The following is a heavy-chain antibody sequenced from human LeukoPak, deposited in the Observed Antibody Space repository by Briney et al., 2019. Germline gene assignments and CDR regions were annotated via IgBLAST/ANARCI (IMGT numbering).Heavy chain of an antibody. CDR1: GGSFSGYY. J-gene: IGHJ3*02. D-gene: IGHD6-19*01. V-gene: IGHV4-34*01. Sequence: SGTLSLTCAVYGGSFSGYYWSWIRQPPGKGLEWIGEINHSGSTNYNPSLKSRVTISVDTSKNQFSLKLSSVTAADTAVYYCASLSSGWYENAFDIWGQGTMVTVSS. CDR2: INHSGST. CDR3: ASLSSGWYENAFDI.